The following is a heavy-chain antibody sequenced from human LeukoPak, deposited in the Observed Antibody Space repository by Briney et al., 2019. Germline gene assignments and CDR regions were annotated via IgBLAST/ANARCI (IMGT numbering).Heavy chain of an antibody. J-gene: IGHJ4*02. CDR1: GGSISSNNS. V-gene: IGHV4-4*02. D-gene: IGHD1-1*01. Sequence: SRTLSLTCAVSGGSISSNNSWGWVRQPPGKGLEWIGEIYHSGSPNYNPSLKSRVTISVDKSRNHFSLNLSSVTAADTAVYYCARVNINNWHSCDYWGQGTLVTVSS. CDR3: ARVNINNWHSCDY. CDR2: IYHSGSP.